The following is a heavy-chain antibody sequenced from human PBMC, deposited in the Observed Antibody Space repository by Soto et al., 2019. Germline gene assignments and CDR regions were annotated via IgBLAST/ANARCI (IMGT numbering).Heavy chain of an antibody. CDR2: ICYTGTH. D-gene: IGHD3-22*01. Sequence: SETLSLTCTVSGAPITINYWSWIRQAPGKGLEWIGYICYTGTHDYNPSLRGRATISVDTSKDQFSLKLTSVTAADTAVYYCARDRDRHSSGLPSFDPWGQGILVTVSS. CDR3: ARDRDRHSSGLPSFDP. V-gene: IGHV4-59*01. CDR1: GAPITINY. J-gene: IGHJ5*02.